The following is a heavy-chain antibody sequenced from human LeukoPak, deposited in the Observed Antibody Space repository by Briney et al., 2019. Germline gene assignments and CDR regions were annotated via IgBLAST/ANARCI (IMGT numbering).Heavy chain of an antibody. D-gene: IGHD2-2*01. CDR3: ARDRCSTTSCYWGDACDI. Sequence: PGGSLRLSCAASGFTASTNYMNWVRQAPGKGLEWLSSTTSSSDYIYYADSVKGRFTISRDNAKNSLYLQMNSLRAEDTAVYYCARDRCSTTSCYWGDACDIWGQGTMVTVS. CDR1: GFTASTNY. J-gene: IGHJ3*02. V-gene: IGHV3-21*01. CDR2: TTSSSDYI.